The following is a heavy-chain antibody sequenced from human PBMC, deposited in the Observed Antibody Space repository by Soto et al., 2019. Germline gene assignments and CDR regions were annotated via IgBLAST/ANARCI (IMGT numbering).Heavy chain of an antibody. CDR3: ARDIAAAELAN. Sequence: GGSLRPSCAASGFTFSSYGMHWVRQAPGKGLEWVAVIWYDGSNKYYADSVKGRFTISRDNSKNTLYLQMNSLRAEDTAVYYCARDIAAAELANWGQGTLVTVSS. V-gene: IGHV3-33*01. CDR1: GFTFSSYG. CDR2: IWYDGSNK. D-gene: IGHD6-13*01. J-gene: IGHJ4*02.